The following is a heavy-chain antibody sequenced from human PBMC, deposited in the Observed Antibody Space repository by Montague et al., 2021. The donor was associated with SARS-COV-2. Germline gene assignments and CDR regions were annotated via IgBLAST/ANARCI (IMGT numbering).Heavy chain of an antibody. CDR3: AKASSSGFGESDC. CDR2: TTGSGAST. D-gene: IGHD3-10*01. Sequence: SLRLSCAASGFTFSSYAMSWVRQAPGKGLEWVSGTTGSGASTYYADSVKGRFTISRDNSKNTLYLQMSSLRAEDTAVYYCAKASSSGFGESDCWGQGTLVTVSS. CDR1: GFTFSSYA. J-gene: IGHJ4*02. V-gene: IGHV3-23*01.